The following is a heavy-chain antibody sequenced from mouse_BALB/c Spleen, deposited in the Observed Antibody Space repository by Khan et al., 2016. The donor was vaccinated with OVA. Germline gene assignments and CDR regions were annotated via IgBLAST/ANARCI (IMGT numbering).Heavy chain of an antibody. Sequence: QIQLVQSGPELKKPGETVRISCKASGYTFTTAGIQWVQQMPGKGLKWIGWINTHSGVPKYAEDFKGRFAFSLEISVNTAYLQITYLKNEDTATDFCARGGAAYYRNDGGAMEYWGQGTSVTVSS. D-gene: IGHD2-14*01. J-gene: IGHJ4*01. CDR2: INTHSGVP. CDR3: ARGGAAYYRNDGGAMEY. CDR1: GYTFTTAG. V-gene: IGHV9-4*02.